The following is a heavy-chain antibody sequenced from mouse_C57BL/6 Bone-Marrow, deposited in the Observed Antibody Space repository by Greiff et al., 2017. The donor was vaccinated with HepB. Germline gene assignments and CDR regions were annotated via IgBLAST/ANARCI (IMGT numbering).Heavy chain of an antibody. CDR2: IYPRSGNT. J-gene: IGHJ3*01. Sequence: VQRVESGAELARPGASVKLSCKASGYTFTSYGISWVKQRTGQGLEWIGEIYPRSGNTYYNEKFKGKATLTADKSSSTAYMELRSLTSEDSAVYFCAKPGGFAYWGQGTLVTVSA. CDR3: AKPGGFAY. V-gene: IGHV1-81*01. CDR1: GYTFTSYG. D-gene: IGHD4-1*01.